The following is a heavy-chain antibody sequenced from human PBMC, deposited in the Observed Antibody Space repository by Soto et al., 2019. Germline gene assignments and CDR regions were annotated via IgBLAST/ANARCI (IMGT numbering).Heavy chain of an antibody. CDR2: ISYDGSNK. Sequence: PGGSLRLSCAASGFTFTGYGMHWVRQAPGKGLEWVAFISYDGSNKYYADSVKGRFTISRDSSMNTLYLQMNSLRADDTAVYYCAKDLRYGGQYYFYFYGMDVWGQGTTVTVSS. J-gene: IGHJ6*02. V-gene: IGHV3-30*18. CDR1: GFTFTGYG. D-gene: IGHD4-17*01. CDR3: AKDLRYGGQYYFYFYGMDV.